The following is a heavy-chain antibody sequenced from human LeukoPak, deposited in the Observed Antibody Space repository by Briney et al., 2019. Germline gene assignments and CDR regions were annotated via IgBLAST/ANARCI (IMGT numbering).Heavy chain of an antibody. V-gene: IGHV3-74*01. D-gene: IGHD3-22*01. CDR2: INPDGSTT. J-gene: IGHJ5*02. CDR3: ARVLSGSWDWFDP. Sequence: GESLRLSCAASGFTFSRYWIHWVRQAPGKGLEWVSRINPDGSTTTYAESVKGRFTISRDNAKNTVYLQMNSLRAEDTAVYYCARVLSGSWDWFDPWGQGTLVTVSS. CDR1: GFTFSRYW.